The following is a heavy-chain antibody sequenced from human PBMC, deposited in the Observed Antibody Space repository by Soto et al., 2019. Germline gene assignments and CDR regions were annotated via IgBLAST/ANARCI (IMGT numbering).Heavy chain of an antibody. CDR3: ARAWYYSIDD. V-gene: IGHV3-74*01. CDR2: INSDGSGT. D-gene: IGHD3-16*01. J-gene: IGHJ4*02. CDR1: GFTLSSYW. Sequence: GGSLRLSCAASGFTLSSYWMHWVRQAPGRGLVWVSRINSDGSGTTYADSVKGRFTISRDNAKNTLYLQLNSLRAEDTAVYYCARAWYYSIDDWGQGTLVTVSS.